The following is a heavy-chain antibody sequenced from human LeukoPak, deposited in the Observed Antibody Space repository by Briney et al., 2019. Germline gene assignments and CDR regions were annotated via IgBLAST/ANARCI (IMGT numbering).Heavy chain of an antibody. CDR2: INHSGST. D-gene: IGHD3-10*01. V-gene: IGHV4-34*01. CDR1: GGPFSGYY. Sequence: SETLSLTCAVYGGPFSGYYWSWIRQPPGKGLEWIGEINHSGSTNYNPSLKSRVTISVDTSKNQFSLKLSSVTAADTAVYYCARAPSYGSGSYYKHPFDYWGQGTLVTVSS. CDR3: ARAPSYGSGSYYKHPFDY. J-gene: IGHJ4*02.